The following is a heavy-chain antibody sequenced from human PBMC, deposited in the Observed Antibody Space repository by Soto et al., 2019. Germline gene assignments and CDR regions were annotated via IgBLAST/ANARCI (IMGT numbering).Heavy chain of an antibody. CDR2: ISYDGSNK. Sequence: PGGSLRLSCAASGFTFSSYAMHWVRQAPGKGLEWVAVISYDGSNKYGAGSVKGRFTISTYNSKIRLYLQMNSLRAEDTAVYYCAIDSVVEYDILTGSKYYFDYWGQGTLVTVSS. J-gene: IGHJ4*02. CDR1: GFTFSSYA. CDR3: AIDSVVEYDILTGSKYYFDY. D-gene: IGHD3-9*01. V-gene: IGHV3-30-3*01.